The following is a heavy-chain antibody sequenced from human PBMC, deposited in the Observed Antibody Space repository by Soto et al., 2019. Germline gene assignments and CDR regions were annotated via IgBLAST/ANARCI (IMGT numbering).Heavy chain of an antibody. J-gene: IGHJ6*02. V-gene: IGHV4-31*03. CDR2: IYYSGST. CDR1: GGSSSNGCYY. D-gene: IGHD3-3*01. CDR3: ARGFLTYDFWSGYGPYGMDV. Sequence: SVPLSLRCTVAGGSSSNGCYYWSWISQHPGKGLEWIGYIYYSGSTYYNPSLKSRVTISVDTSKNQFSLKLSSVTAADTAVYYCARGFLTYDFWSGYGPYGMDVWVQGTTVTVS.